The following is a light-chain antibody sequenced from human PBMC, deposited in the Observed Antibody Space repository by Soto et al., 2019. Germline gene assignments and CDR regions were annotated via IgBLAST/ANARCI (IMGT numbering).Light chain of an antibody. J-gene: IGLJ2*01. Sequence: VLTQPPSVSAAPGQKVTISCSGSSSNIGNNYVSWYQQLPGTAPKLLIYDNNKRPSGIPDRFSGSKSGTSATLGITGLQTGDEADYYCGTWDSSPSAGVFGGGTKLTVL. CDR1: SSNIGNNY. V-gene: IGLV1-51*01. CDR2: DNN. CDR3: GTWDSSPSAGV.